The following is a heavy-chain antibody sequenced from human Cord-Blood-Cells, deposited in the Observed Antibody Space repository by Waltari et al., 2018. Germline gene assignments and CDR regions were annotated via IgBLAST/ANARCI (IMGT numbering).Heavy chain of an antibody. D-gene: IGHD2-2*01. J-gene: IGHJ6*02. CDR1: GGSFSGYY. V-gene: IGHV4-34*01. CDR2: INHSGST. Sequence: QVQLQQWGAGLLKPSETLSLTCAVYGGSFSGYYWSWIRQPPGKGLEWIGEINHSGSTNYNPSLKSRVTISVDTSKNQFSLKLSSVTAADTAVYYCARGRVYCSSTSCYHYYGMDVWGQGTTVTVSS. CDR3: ARGRVYCSSTSCYHYYGMDV.